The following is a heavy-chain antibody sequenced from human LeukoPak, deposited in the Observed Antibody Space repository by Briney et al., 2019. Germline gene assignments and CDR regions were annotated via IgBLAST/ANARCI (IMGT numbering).Heavy chain of an antibody. J-gene: IGHJ4*02. Sequence: GGSLRLSCAASGFTFDDYTMHWVRHAPGKGLEWVSLISWDGGNTCYADSVKGRFTISRDNSKNSLYLQMNSLRTEDTALYYCAKTYPSYSHYFDYWGQGTLVTVSS. CDR3: AKTYPSYSHYFDY. CDR1: GFTFDDYT. V-gene: IGHV3-43*01. CDR2: ISWDGGNT. D-gene: IGHD3-10*01.